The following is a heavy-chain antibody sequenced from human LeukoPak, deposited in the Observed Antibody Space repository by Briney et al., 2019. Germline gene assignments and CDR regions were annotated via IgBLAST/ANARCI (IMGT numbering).Heavy chain of an antibody. CDR2: IRQDGSEK. CDR3: ARLQWLRKNFDY. Sequence: SGGSLRLSCAASGFTFSSYWMTWVRQAPGKGLEWVADIRQDGSEKYHVDSVKGRFTISSDNSKNSLYLQMNSLRAEDTAVYYCARLQWLRKNFDYWGQGTLLTVSS. V-gene: IGHV3-7*01. CDR1: GFTFSSYW. J-gene: IGHJ4*02. D-gene: IGHD5-12*01.